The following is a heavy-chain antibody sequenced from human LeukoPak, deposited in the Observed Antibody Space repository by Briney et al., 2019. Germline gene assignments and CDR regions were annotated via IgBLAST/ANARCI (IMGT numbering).Heavy chain of an antibody. CDR3: AKDRSSSPNYFDY. D-gene: IGHD6-13*01. CDR2: ISGSGGST. V-gene: IGHV3-23*01. J-gene: IGHJ4*02. Sequence: GGSLRLSCAASGFTFSSYAMSWVRQAPGKGLEWVPAISGSGGSTYYADSVKGRFTISRDNSKNTLYLQMNSLRAEDTAVYYCAKDRSSSPNYFDYWGQGTLVTVSS. CDR1: GFTFSSYA.